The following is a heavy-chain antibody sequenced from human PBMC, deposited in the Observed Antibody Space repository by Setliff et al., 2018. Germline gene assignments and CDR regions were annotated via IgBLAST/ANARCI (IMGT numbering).Heavy chain of an antibody. CDR3: ARTPDGFLGDGYNLNTLGYFDS. D-gene: IGHD3-3*01. V-gene: IGHV4-39*07. Sequence: PSETLSLTCTVSGGSISSSSYYWGWIRQPPGKGLEWIGSIYYSGSTYYNPSLKSQVTISVDTSKDQFSLKLSSVTAADTAVYYCARTPDGFLGDGYNLNTLGYFDSWGQGTLVTVSS. CDR2: IYYSGST. CDR1: GGSISSSSYY. J-gene: IGHJ4*02.